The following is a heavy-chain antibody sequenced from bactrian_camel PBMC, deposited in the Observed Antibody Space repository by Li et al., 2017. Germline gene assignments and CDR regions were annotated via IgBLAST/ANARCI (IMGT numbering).Heavy chain of an antibody. CDR3: AAEPSARFPAPLEVLGIMDDLFGF. CDR2: IDYNGST. V-gene: IGHV3S53*01. Sequence: QVQLVESGGGSAQAGGSLRLTCVTSRNNDNGYCMGWFRQAPGQEREGVAYIDYNGSTTYADSVKGRFTISRDDAKNTMYLQMDNLKPEDTAMYYCAAEPSARFPAPLEVLGIMDDLFGFWGQGTQVTVS. J-gene: IGHJ6*01. D-gene: IGHD3*01. CDR1: RNNDNGYC.